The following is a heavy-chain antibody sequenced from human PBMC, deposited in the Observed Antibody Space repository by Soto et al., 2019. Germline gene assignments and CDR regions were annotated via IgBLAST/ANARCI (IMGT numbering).Heavy chain of an antibody. D-gene: IGHD3-22*01. CDR2: IDPSDSYT. V-gene: IGHV5-10-1*01. J-gene: IGHJ5*02. Sequence: PXDSLKVSCKCSGYRFTSYWFSWVLEMHGKGLEWMGRIDPSDSYTNYSPSFQGHVTISADKSISTAYLQWSSLKASDTAMYYCARQGYYDSSGYYYPRFDPWGQGTLVTVSS. CDR1: GYRFTSYW. CDR3: ARQGYYDSSGYYYPRFDP.